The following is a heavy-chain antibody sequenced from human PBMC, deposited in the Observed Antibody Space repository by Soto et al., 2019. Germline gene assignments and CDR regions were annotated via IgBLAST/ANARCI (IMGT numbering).Heavy chain of an antibody. CDR1: GFTFSSYS. V-gene: IGHV3-21*04. J-gene: IGHJ4*02. D-gene: IGHD3-22*01. CDR3: AKLIVVVC. Sequence: GSLRLSCAASGFTFSSYSMNWVRQAPGKGLEWVSSISGSSSYTYYADSVKGRFTISRDNAKNTLYLQMNSLRAEDTAVYYCAKLIVVVCWGQGTLVTVSS. CDR2: ISGSSSYT.